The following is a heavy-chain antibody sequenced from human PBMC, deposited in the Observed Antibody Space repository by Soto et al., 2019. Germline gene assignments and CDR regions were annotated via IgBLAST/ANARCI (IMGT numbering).Heavy chain of an antibody. J-gene: IGHJ6*03. D-gene: IGHD2-2*01. Sequence: GGSLRLSCAASGFTFDDYAMHWVRQAPGKGLEWVSGISWNSGSIGYADSVKGRFTISRDNAKNSLYLQMNSLRAEDTALYYCAKDFLPAAGEGYYYMDVWGKGTTVTVSS. CDR3: AKDFLPAAGEGYYYMDV. V-gene: IGHV3-9*01. CDR1: GFTFDDYA. CDR2: ISWNSGSI.